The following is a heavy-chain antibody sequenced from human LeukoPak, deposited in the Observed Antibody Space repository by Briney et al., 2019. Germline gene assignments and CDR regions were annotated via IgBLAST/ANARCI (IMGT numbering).Heavy chain of an antibody. V-gene: IGHV3-30*19. CDR3: ARARWRYYDSSGYYRGEQYFDY. CDR1: GFTFSNYG. Sequence: GRSLRLSCAASGFTFSNYGMHWVRQAPGKGLEWVAVISYDGSNKYYADSVKGRFTISRDNSKNTLHLQMNSLRAEDTAVYYCARARWRYYDSSGYYRGEQYFDYWGQGTLVTVSS. D-gene: IGHD3-22*01. CDR2: ISYDGSNK. J-gene: IGHJ4*02.